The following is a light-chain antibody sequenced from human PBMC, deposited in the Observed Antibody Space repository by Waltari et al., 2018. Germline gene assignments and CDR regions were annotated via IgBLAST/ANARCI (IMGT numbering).Light chain of an antibody. V-gene: IGKV1-39*01. CDR1: QSISSY. CDR2: AAS. J-gene: IGKJ1*01. CDR3: QQSYSTPPT. Sequence: DIQMTQSPSSLSASVGDRVTITCRASQSISSYLNWYQQKPRKAPKHLIYAASSLQSGVPSRFSGSGSGTDFTLTISSLQPEDFATYYCQQSYSTPPTFGQGTKVEIK.